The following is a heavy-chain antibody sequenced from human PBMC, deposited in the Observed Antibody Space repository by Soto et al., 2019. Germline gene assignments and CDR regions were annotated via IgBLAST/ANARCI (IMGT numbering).Heavy chain of an antibody. CDR1: GFSFSSYA. CDR2: ISNDGSNK. V-gene: IGHV3-30-3*01. D-gene: IGHD3-22*01. J-gene: IGHJ4*02. CDR3: ARDGYYYDSSGYYWNFDY. Sequence: QVQLVESGGGVVQPGRSLRLSCAASGFSFSSYALHWVRQAPGKGLEWLTLISNDGSNKYYADSVKGRFTISRDNTKNTEYLQMNSLRAEDTAVYYCARDGYYYDSSGYYWNFDYWGQGALVTVSS.